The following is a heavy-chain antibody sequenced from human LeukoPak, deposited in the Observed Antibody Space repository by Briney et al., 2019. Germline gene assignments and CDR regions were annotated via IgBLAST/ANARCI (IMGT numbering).Heavy chain of an antibody. D-gene: IGHD6-6*01. CDR1: GYTFTSYD. J-gene: IGHJ4*02. CDR3: ARARPGYSSSSPSFDY. Sequence: ASVKVSCKASGYTFTSYDINWVRQAPGQGLEWMGWMNPNSGNTGYAQKFQGRVTMTRNTSISTAYMELSSLRSEDTAVYYCARARPGYSSSSPSFDYWGQGTLVTVSS. V-gene: IGHV1-8*01. CDR2: MNPNSGNT.